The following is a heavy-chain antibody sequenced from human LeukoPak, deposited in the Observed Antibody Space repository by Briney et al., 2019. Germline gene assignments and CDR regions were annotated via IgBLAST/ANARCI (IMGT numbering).Heavy chain of an antibody. D-gene: IGHD3-10*01. CDR3: AREVGGSGRFYGMDV. CDR1: GFTFSSYS. V-gene: IGHV3-21*04. Sequence: GGSLRLSCAASGFTFSSYSMNWVRPAPGKGLEWVSSISSSYSYIYYADSVKGRFTISRDNAKNTLDLQMNSLRVEDTAVYFCAREVGGSGRFYGMDVWGRGTTVTVSS. J-gene: IGHJ6*02. CDR2: ISSSYSYI.